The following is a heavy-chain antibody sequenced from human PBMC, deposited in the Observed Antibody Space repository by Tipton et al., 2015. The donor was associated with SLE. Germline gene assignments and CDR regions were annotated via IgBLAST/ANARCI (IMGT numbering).Heavy chain of an antibody. Sequence: TLSLTCTVSDGSIRSYYWSWIRQPPGKGLEWIGYIYYTGSTNCNPSLKSRVTISVDTSKNQFSLKLSSVTAADTAVYYCAREYPIAAAGAEAFDIWGQGTMVTVSS. CDR3: AREYPIAAAGAEAFDI. CDR1: DGSIRSYY. CDR2: IYYTGST. V-gene: IGHV4-59*01. J-gene: IGHJ3*02. D-gene: IGHD6-13*01.